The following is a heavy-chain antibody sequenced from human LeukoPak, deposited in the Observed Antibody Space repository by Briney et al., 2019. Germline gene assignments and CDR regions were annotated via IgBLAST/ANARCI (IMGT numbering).Heavy chain of an antibody. D-gene: IGHD3-22*01. CDR3: ARGYYDSSGYYYFLEVWFDP. V-gene: IGHV1-2*02. CDR1: GYTFTGYY. Sequence: ASVKVSCKASGYTFTGYYMHWVRQAPGQGLEWMGWMNPNSGGTNYAQKFEGRVTMTRDTSISTAYMERSRLRSDDTAVYYCARGYYDSSGYYYFLEVWFDPWGQGTLVTVSS. J-gene: IGHJ5*02. CDR2: MNPNSGGT.